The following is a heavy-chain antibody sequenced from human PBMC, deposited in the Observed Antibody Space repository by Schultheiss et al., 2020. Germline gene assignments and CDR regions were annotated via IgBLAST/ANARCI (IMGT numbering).Heavy chain of an antibody. CDR2: ISSSSSTI. V-gene: IGHV3-48*02. D-gene: IGHD2-21*02. Sequence: GGSLRLSCAASGFTFSSYAMSWVRQAPGKGLEWVSYISSSSSTIYYADSVKGRFTISRDNAKNSLYLQMNSLRDEDTAVYYCARDGENCGGDCYNWFDPWGQGTLVTVSS. J-gene: IGHJ5*02. CDR3: ARDGENCGGDCYNWFDP. CDR1: GFTFSSYA.